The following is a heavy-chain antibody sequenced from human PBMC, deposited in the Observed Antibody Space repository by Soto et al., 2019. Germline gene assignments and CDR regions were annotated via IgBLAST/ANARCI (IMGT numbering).Heavy chain of an antibody. CDR1: GFTFNSYS. CDR3: ARASYSNSGMGY. V-gene: IGHV3-48*01. CDR2: ISTTSSLI. J-gene: IGHJ4*02. D-gene: IGHD4-4*01. Sequence: EVQLVESGGGLVQPGGSLRLSCAASGFTFNSYSMNWVRQAPGKGLEWVSYISTTSSLIYYADYVKGRFAISRGNAKNSLCLQMISLRAAGTAVYYCARASYSNSGMGYWGQGTLVTVSS.